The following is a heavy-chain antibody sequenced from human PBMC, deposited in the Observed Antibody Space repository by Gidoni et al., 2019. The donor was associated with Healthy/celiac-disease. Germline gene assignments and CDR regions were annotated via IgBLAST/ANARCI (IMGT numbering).Heavy chain of an antibody. J-gene: IGHJ4*02. CDR1: GGSISISSYY. CDR2: IYYSVST. Sequence: QLQLQESGPGLVKPSETLSLTCTVSGGSISISSYYWGWIRQPPGNGLEWIGSIYYSVSTYYNPSLKSRVTISVDTSKNQFSLKLSSVTAADTAVYYCARHNIAAPDYWGQGTLVTVSS. V-gene: IGHV4-39*01. CDR3: ARHNIAAPDY. D-gene: IGHD6-6*01.